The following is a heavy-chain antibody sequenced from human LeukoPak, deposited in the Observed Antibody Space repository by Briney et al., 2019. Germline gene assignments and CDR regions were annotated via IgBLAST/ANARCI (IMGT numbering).Heavy chain of an antibody. J-gene: IGHJ4*02. CDR3: ARAGDYYGSPDY. CDR1: GFTFSSYG. CDR2: ISGSGGST. D-gene: IGHD3-10*01. V-gene: IGHV3-23*01. Sequence: GGSLRLSCAASGFTFSSYGMSWVRQAPGKGLEWVSAISGSGGSTYYADSVKGRFTISRDNSKNTLYLQMNSLRAEDTAVYYCARAGDYYGSPDYWGQGTLVTVSS.